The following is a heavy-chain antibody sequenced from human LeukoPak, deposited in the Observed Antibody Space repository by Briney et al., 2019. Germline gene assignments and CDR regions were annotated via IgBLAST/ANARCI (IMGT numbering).Heavy chain of an antibody. CDR1: GFTVSSNY. D-gene: IGHD3-3*01. CDR3: AKVFPDHYDAYFQH. V-gene: IGHV3-53*01. J-gene: IGHJ1*01. Sequence: PGGSLRLSCAASGFTVSSNYMGWVRQAPGKGLEWVSVIYSGGFTSYADSVKGRFTISRDNSKNTLYLQMNSLRAEDTAVYYCAKVFPDHYDAYFQHWGQGTLVTVSS. CDR2: IYSGGFT.